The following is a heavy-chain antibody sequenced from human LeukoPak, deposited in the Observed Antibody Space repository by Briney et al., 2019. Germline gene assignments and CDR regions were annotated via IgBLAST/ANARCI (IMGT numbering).Heavy chain of an antibody. V-gene: IGHV3-7*01. CDR3: ARDLSLTMVRGVID. Sequence: GGSLRLSCAASKLTFSNYWMNWVRQAPGKGLEWVANIRQDGTERSYVDSVKGRFTISRDNAKNTLFLQMNSLRAEDTAVYYCARDLSLTMVRGVIDWGQGTLVTVSS. D-gene: IGHD3-10*01. J-gene: IGHJ4*02. CDR1: KLTFSNYW. CDR2: IRQDGTER.